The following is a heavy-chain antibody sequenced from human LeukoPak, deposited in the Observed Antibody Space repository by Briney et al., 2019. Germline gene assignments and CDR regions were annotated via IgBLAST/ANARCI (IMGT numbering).Heavy chain of an antibody. D-gene: IGHD3-3*01. CDR1: GYPFTSYG. V-gene: IGHV1-18*01. CDR2: ISADNGDT. CDR3: ARAGYDFWSGPDAFDI. J-gene: IGHJ3*02. Sequence: ASVKVSCKASGYPFTSYGISWVRQAPGQGLEWMGWISADNGDTNYAQKLQGRVTMTTDTSTSTAYMELWSLRSDDTAVYYCARAGYDFWSGPDAFDIWGRGTMVTVSS.